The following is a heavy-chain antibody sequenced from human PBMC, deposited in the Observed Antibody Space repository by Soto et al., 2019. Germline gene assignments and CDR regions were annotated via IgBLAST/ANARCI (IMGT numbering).Heavy chain of an antibody. V-gene: IGHV1-24*01. D-gene: IGHD4-17*01. Sequence: GPSVKVSCKVSGYTLTELSMHWVRQAPGKGLEWMGGFDPEDGETIYAQKFQGRVTMTEDTSTDTAYMELSSLRSEDTAVYYCATVERGDYGDYWGAFDIWGQGTMVTVSS. J-gene: IGHJ3*02. CDR2: FDPEDGET. CDR1: GYTLTELS. CDR3: ATVERGDYGDYWGAFDI.